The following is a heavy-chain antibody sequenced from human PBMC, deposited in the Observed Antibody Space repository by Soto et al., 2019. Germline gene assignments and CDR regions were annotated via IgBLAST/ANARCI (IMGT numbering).Heavy chain of an antibody. Sequence: EVQLVESGGGLDQPGWYLRLSCAASGFTVSTDWMYWVRQAPGKGLEWVSLIKSGGNTYYADSVEGRFTISRDNSKNTVYLQMNSLRAEDTAVYYCVRENYYYGMDVWGQGTSVTVSS. CDR2: IKSGGNT. CDR3: VRENYYYGMDV. V-gene: IGHV3-66*01. J-gene: IGHJ6*02. CDR1: GFTVSTDW.